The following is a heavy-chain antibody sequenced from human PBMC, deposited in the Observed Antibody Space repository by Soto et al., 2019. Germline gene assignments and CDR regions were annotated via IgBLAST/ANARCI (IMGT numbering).Heavy chain of an antibody. V-gene: IGHV4-31*03. D-gene: IGHD2-15*01. CDR1: GGSISSGGYY. Sequence: PSETLSLTCTVSGGSISSGGYYWSWVRQHPGKGLGWIGYIYYSGSTYYNPSLKSRVTISVDTSKNQFSLKLSSVTAADTAVYYCAGETVVYYYGMDVWGQGTTVTVSS. J-gene: IGHJ6*02. CDR2: IYYSGST. CDR3: AGETVVYYYGMDV.